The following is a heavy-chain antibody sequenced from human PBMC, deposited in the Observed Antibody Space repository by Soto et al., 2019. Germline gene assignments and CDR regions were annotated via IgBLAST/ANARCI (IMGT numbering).Heavy chain of an antibody. Sequence: PAPPLSLTCAISGYRVSGNSAAWYCIRQSPSKGLEWLGRTYYRSRWYNDYAVSVKSRITVTPDTSKNQFSLHLNCVTPEDTAVYYCARHFPYYVSCDSYLDYWGQGAVVTVSS. D-gene: IGHD3-16*01. CDR2: TYYRSRWYN. CDR1: GYRVSGNSAA. CDR3: ARHFPYYVSCDSYLDY. J-gene: IGHJ4*02. V-gene: IGHV6-1*01.